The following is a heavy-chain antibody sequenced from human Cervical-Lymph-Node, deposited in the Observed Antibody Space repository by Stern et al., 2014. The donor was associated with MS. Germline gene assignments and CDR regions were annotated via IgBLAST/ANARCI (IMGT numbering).Heavy chain of an antibody. J-gene: IGHJ4*02. CDR1: GFSLSTSGVG. D-gene: IGHD5-18*01. CDR2: IYLDADQ. Sequence: QITLKESGPTLVKPTQTLTLTCTFSGFSLSTSGVGVGWIRQPPGKALEWLALIYLDADQRYSPSLKSRLTITKDTSKNQVVLTMTNMDPVDTAAYYCAHGLEIRLWAAYWGQGTLVTVSS. V-gene: IGHV2-5*02. CDR3: AHGLEIRLWAAY.